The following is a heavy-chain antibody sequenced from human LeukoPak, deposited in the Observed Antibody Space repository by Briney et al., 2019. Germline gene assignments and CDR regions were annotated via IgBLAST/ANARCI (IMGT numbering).Heavy chain of an antibody. CDR3: AKLYSSSWYPLGSFDY. CDR1: GFTFSSYA. Sequence: RGSLRLSCAASGFTFSSYAMSWVRQAPGKGLEWVSAISGSGGSTYYADSVKGRFTISRDNSKNTLYLQMNSLRAEDTAVYYCAKLYSSSWYPLGSFDYWGQGTLVTVSS. CDR2: ISGSGGST. J-gene: IGHJ4*02. V-gene: IGHV3-23*01. D-gene: IGHD6-13*01.